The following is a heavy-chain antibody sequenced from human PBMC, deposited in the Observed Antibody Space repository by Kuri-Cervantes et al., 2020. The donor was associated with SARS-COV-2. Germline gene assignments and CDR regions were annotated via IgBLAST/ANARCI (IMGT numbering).Heavy chain of an antibody. J-gene: IGHJ5*02. CDR1: GNTFTSYY. CDR2: INPSGGST. CDR3: ARDTYYYDSGP. V-gene: IGHV1-46*01. Sequence: ASVKVSCRASGNTFTSYYMHWVRQAPGQGLEWMGIINPSGGSTSYAQKFQGRVTMTRDTSISTAYMELSRLRSDDTAVYYCARDTYYYDSGPWGQGTLVTVSS. D-gene: IGHD3-22*01.